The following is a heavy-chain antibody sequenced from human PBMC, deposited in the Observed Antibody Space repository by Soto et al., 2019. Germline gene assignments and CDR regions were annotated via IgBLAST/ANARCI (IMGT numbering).Heavy chain of an antibody. V-gene: IGHV3-23*01. J-gene: IGHJ4*02. CDR1: GFTFSSYA. Sequence: GGSLRLSCAASGFTFSSYAMSWVRQAPGKGLEWVSAISDSGGSTYYADSVKGRFTISRDNSKNTLYLQMNSLRAEDMAVYYCAKVFRAVVPAARHRLIYFDYWGQGALVTVSS. CDR3: AKVFRAVVPAARHRLIYFDY. D-gene: IGHD2-2*01. CDR2: ISDSGGST.